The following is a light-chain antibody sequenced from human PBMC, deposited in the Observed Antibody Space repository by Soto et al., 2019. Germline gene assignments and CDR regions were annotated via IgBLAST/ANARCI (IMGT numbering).Light chain of an antibody. Sequence: DIQMTQSPSTLSASVGERVTITCRASQSISSWLAWYQQKPGKAPKLLIYKASSFESGVPSRFSGSGSGTEFTLTISSLQPDDFATYYCQQYNSYSTFGQGTKVEIK. CDR1: QSISSW. CDR2: KAS. J-gene: IGKJ1*01. V-gene: IGKV1-5*03. CDR3: QQYNSYST.